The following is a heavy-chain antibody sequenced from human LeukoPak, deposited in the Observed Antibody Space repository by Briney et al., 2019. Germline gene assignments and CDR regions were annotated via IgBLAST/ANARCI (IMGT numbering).Heavy chain of an antibody. V-gene: IGHV1-2*02. CDR2: INPNRGGT. CDR1: GYTFTGYY. CDR3: ARVSGGYSGYEG. D-gene: IGHD5-12*01. J-gene: IGHJ4*02. Sequence: ASVKVSCKASGYTFTGYYMHWVRQAPGQGLEWMGWINPNRGGTNYAQKFQGRVTMTRDTSISTAYMELSRLRSDDTAVYYCARVSGGYSGYEGWGQGTLVTVSS.